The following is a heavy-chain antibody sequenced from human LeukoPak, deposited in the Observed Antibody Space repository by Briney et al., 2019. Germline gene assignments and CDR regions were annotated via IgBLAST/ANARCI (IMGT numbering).Heavy chain of an antibody. J-gene: IGHJ3*02. CDR1: GGTFSSYA. CDR2: IIPILGIA. D-gene: IGHD3-22*01. Sequence: ASVKVSCKASGGTFSSYAISWVRQTPGQGLEWMGRIIPILGIANYAQKFQGRVTITADKSTSTAYMELSSLRSEDTAVYYCARERGGIVVVNDAFDIWGQGTMVTVSS. V-gene: IGHV1-69*04. CDR3: ARERGGIVVVNDAFDI.